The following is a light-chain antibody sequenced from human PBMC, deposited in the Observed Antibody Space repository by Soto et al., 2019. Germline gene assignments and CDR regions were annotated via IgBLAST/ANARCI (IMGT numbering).Light chain of an antibody. Sequence: EIVLTQSPGTLSLSPGERATFSCRASQSVSNSSLAWYHQKPGQAPRLLLFAASRRATGIPDTFSGSGSGTDFTFTISRLEPEDFAVYYCQVYGNSPMYTFGQGTRLELK. CDR2: AAS. CDR3: QVYGNSPMYT. J-gene: IGKJ2*01. CDR1: QSVSNSS. V-gene: IGKV3-20*01.